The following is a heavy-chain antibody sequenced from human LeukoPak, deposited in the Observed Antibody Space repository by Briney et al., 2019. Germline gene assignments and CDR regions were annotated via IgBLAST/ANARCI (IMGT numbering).Heavy chain of an antibody. V-gene: IGHV4-61*02. CDR1: GGSISSGSYY. D-gene: IGHD3-9*01. Sequence: PSETLSLTCTVSGGSISSGSYYWSWIRQPAGKGLEWIGRIYTSGSTNYNPSLKSRVTMSVDTSKNQFSLKLSSVTAADTAVYYCARDGQDYDILTGPVYWYFDLWGRGTLVTVSS. CDR2: IYTSGST. J-gene: IGHJ2*01. CDR3: ARDGQDYDILTGPVYWYFDL.